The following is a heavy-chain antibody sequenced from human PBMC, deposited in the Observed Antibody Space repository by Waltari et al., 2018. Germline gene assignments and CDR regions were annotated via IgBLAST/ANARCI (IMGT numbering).Heavy chain of an antibody. CDR1: GGSFNDYL. J-gene: IGHJ4*02. V-gene: IGHV4-34*01. CDR2: SHHSGYT. Sequence: QGQLQQWGAGLLKPSETLSLTCTVHGGSFNDYLWTWIRQPPGKGLEWIGESHHSGYTNYNPSLKSRVSIAVDTSKREFSLKMTSVTAADTAMYYCARGLIYCSSGSCVGYWGQGTLVTVSS. D-gene: IGHD2-15*01. CDR3: ARGLIYCSSGSCVGY.